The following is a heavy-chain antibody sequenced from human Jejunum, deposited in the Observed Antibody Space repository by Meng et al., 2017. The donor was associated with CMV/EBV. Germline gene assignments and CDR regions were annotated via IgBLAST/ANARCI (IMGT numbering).Heavy chain of an antibody. J-gene: IGHJ4*02. D-gene: IGHD4-23*01. CDR2: INSDGSDT. Sequence: VQLVGSGGGLVQPGGSLRISCAASGFTFSSNWMQWVSQAQGKGLVWVSHINSDGSDTNYADSVKGRFTISRDNAKNTLYLQMNSLRAEDTAVYYCAKDRHGGNLGLLDYWGQGTLVTVSS. CDR3: AKDRHGGNLGLLDY. V-gene: IGHV3-74*01. CDR1: GFTFSSNW.